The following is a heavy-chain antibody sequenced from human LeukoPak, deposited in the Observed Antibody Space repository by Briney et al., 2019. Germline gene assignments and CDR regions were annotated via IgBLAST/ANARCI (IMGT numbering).Heavy chain of an antibody. CDR3: ARGAAYYFDY. CDR1: GGSISSYY. D-gene: IGHD1-26*01. CDR2: IYTSGST. V-gene: IGHV4-4*09. Sequence: SETLSLTCTVSGGSISSYYWSWIRQPPGKGLEWIGYIYTSGSTNYNPSLKSRATISVDTSKNQFSLKLSSVTAADTAVYYCARGAAYYFDYWGQGTLVTVSS. J-gene: IGHJ4*02.